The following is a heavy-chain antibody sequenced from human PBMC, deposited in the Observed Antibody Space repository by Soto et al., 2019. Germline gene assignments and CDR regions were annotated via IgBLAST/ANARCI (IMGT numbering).Heavy chain of an antibody. CDR3: ARARRGGSCCFDY. CDR2: IYYSGST. Sequence: QVQLQESGPGQVKPSQTLSLTCTVSGGSISSGDYYWSWIRQPPGKGLEWIGYIYYSGSTYYNPSLKSPVTISVDTSKNQFSLKLSSVTAADTAVYYCARARRGGSCCFDYWGQGTLVTVSS. D-gene: IGHD2-15*01. J-gene: IGHJ4*02. CDR1: GGSISSGDYY. V-gene: IGHV4-30-4*01.